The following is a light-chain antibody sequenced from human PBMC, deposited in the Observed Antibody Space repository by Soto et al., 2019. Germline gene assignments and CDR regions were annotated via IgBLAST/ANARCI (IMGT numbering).Light chain of an antibody. J-gene: IGKJ5*01. CDR3: QQYYSYPIT. V-gene: IGKV1-8*01. Sequence: VTISCRASQVISSYLAWYQQKPGRAPKLLIYAASTLQSGVPSRFSGSGSGTDFTLTISCLQSEDFATYYCQQYYSYPITFGQGRRLEI. CDR2: AAS. CDR1: QVISSY.